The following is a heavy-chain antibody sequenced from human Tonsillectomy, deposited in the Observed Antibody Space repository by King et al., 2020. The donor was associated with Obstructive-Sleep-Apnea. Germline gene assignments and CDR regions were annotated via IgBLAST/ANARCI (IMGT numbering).Heavy chain of an antibody. Sequence: VQLVESGGGLVQPGGSLRLSCAASGFTLSSYWMHWVRQAPGKGLVWVSRVNSDGSTTNYAGSVKGRFTISRDNAKNTLYLQMNSLRAEDTAVYYCARAMRGSFDYWGRGTLVTVPS. CDR3: ARAMRGSFDY. CDR1: GFTLSSYW. CDR2: VNSDGSTT. D-gene: IGHD3-22*01. J-gene: IGHJ4*02. V-gene: IGHV3-74*01.